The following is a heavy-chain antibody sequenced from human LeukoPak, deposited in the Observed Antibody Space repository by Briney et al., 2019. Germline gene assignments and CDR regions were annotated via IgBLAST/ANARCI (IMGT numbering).Heavy chain of an antibody. Sequence: GGSLRLPCASSGFTFISYVMHWVRQAPGKGLEWVAVISYDGSNKYYADSVKGRFTISRDNSKNTLYLQMNSMRADDTAVYYCAKGLRYSDNWGQGTLVTVSS. CDR3: AKGLRYSDN. CDR1: GFTFISYV. V-gene: IGHV3-30*18. D-gene: IGHD3-9*01. CDR2: ISYDGSNK. J-gene: IGHJ4*02.